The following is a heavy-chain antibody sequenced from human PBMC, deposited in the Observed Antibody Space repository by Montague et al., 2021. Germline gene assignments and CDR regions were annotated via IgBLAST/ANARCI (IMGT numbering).Heavy chain of an antibody. CDR2: INQDGSTR. J-gene: IGHJ4*02. D-gene: IGHD1-1*01. CDR1: GFTFSTYW. CDR3: ARDSSGSLDY. V-gene: IGHV3-7*01. Sequence: SLRLSCAASGFTFSTYWMAWVRQAPGKGLEWVAHINQDGSTRNYADSVKGRFTISRDNAKNSLSLQMNSLRVEDTAIYYCARDSSGSLDYWGQGALVTVSS.